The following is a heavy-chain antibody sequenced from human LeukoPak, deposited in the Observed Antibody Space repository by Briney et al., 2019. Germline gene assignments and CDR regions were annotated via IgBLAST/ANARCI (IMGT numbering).Heavy chain of an antibody. J-gene: IGHJ4*02. D-gene: IGHD2-8*01. CDR3: TRGLRRQFDY. Sequence: GGSLRLSCAASGFTFSSYEMNWVRQAPGKGLEWVSYISSSGSAIYYTDSVKGRFTISRDSAQNSMYLQMNSLSAEDTAIYYCTRGLRRQFDYWGQGTLVTVSS. CDR1: GFTFSSYE. V-gene: IGHV3-48*03. CDR2: ISSSGSAI.